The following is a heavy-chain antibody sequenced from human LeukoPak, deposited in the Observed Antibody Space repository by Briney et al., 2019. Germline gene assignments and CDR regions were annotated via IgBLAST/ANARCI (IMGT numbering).Heavy chain of an antibody. CDR2: INTNTGNP. Sequence: ASVKVSCKASGYTFTRYAMNWVRQAPGQGLEWMGWINTNTGNPTYAQGFTGRFVFSLDTSASTAYLQISSLKAEDTAVYYCARETSIVAADTSTNWFDPWGQGTLVTVSS. CDR1: GYTFTRYA. D-gene: IGHD6-13*01. CDR3: ARETSIVAADTSTNWFDP. V-gene: IGHV7-4-1*02. J-gene: IGHJ5*02.